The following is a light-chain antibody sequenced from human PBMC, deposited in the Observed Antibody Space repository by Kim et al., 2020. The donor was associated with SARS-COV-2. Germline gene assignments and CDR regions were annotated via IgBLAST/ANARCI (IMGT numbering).Light chain of an antibody. CDR3: QAWDSRTVI. V-gene: IGLV3-1*01. Sequence: SYELTQPPSVSVSPGQTTKITCSGDKLGDKYACWYQQKPGQSPVLVIYEGTKRPSGISERISGSNSGNTATLTIRGTQTMDEGDYYCQAWDSRTVIFGGGTQLTVL. J-gene: IGLJ2*01. CDR1: KLGDKY. CDR2: EGT.